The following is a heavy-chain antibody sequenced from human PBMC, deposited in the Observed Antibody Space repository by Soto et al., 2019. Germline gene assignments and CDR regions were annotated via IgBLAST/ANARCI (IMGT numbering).Heavy chain of an antibody. D-gene: IGHD5-18*01. V-gene: IGHV5-51*01. Sequence: GESLKISCKCSGDSFTTYWIGWVRQMPGKGLEWMGIIYPGDSDSRYSPSFQGQVTISADKSISTAYLQWSSLKASDTAMYYCARLLDTAMVYYGMDVWGQGTTVTVSS. CDR2: IYPGDSDS. CDR1: GDSFTTYW. CDR3: ARLLDTAMVYYGMDV. J-gene: IGHJ6*02.